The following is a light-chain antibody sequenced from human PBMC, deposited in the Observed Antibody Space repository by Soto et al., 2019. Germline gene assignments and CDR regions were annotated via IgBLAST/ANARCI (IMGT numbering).Light chain of an antibody. J-gene: IGKJ1*01. Sequence: EIVLTQSPGTLFLSPGERATLSCRASQSVSSSYLAWYQHKPGQAPRLLISGASSRATGIPDRFSGSGSGTDFILTISRLESEDFAVYYCQQYGSSRTFGQGTKVEIK. CDR3: QQYGSSRT. CDR1: QSVSSSY. V-gene: IGKV3-20*01. CDR2: GAS.